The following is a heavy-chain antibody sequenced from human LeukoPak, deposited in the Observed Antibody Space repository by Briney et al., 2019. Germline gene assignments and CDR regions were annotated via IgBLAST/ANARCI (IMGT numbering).Heavy chain of an antibody. CDR2: IYYSGST. CDR1: GGSISSYY. CDR3: ARDRYYYGSGSYYFDY. Sequence: SETLSLTCTVSGGSISSYYWSWIRQPPGKGLEWIGYIYYSGSTNYKPSLKSRVTMSVDTSKNQFSLKLSSVTAADTAVYYCARDRYYYGSGSYYFDYWGQGTLVTVSS. J-gene: IGHJ4*02. V-gene: IGHV4-59*12. D-gene: IGHD3-10*01.